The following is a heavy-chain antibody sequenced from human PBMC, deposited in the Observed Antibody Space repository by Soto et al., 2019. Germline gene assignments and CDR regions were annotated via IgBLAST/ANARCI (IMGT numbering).Heavy chain of an antibody. V-gene: IGHV1-69*01. D-gene: IGHD3-16*01. Sequence: QMEQSGAEVRKPGSSVKVSCKPSGGSLTSYPMAWVRQVPGQGFEWMGGIIPIHGTTEYAQKFQGRVTITAYESTNRATLELTGLTSEDTAVYYCARGWGLVSWGQGTLVTVSS. J-gene: IGHJ4*02. CDR3: ARGWGLVS. CDR2: IIPIHGTT. CDR1: GGSLTSYP.